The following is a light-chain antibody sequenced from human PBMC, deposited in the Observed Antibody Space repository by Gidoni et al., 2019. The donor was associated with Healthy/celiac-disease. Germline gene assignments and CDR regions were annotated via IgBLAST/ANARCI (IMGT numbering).Light chain of an antibody. CDR1: KCISSY. V-gene: IGKV1-9*01. Sequence: DIQLTQSPSFLSESVGDRVTITCRASKCISSYLAWYQQKPGKAPKLLIYAASTLQSGVPSSFSGSGSGTEFTLTFSSLQPEDFATYYCQQLNSYPQITFGQGTRLEIK. CDR2: AAS. CDR3: QQLNSYPQIT. J-gene: IGKJ5*01.